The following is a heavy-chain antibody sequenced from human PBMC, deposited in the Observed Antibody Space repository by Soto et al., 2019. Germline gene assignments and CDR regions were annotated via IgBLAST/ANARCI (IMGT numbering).Heavy chain of an antibody. Sequence: PGGSLRLSCAASGFTFSSYAMHWVRQAPGKGLEWVAVISYDGSNKYYADSVKGRFTISRDNSKNTLYLQMNSLRAEDTAVYYCARDQSVAAGTNTIPSHNWFDPWGQGTLVTVSS. CDR3: ARDQSVAAGTNTIPSHNWFDP. D-gene: IGHD6-13*01. CDR2: ISYDGSNK. CDR1: GFTFSSYA. V-gene: IGHV3-30-3*01. J-gene: IGHJ5*02.